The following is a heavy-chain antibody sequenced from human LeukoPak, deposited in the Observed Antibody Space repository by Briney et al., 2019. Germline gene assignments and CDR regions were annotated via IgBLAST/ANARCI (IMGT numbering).Heavy chain of an antibody. CDR3: AREYTLYRSGWFLDY. D-gene: IGHD6-19*01. CDR1: GGSISSSSYY. CDR2: IDYGGST. J-gene: IGHJ4*02. V-gene: IGHV4-39*07. Sequence: SETLSLTCTVSGGSISSSSYYWGWIRQPPGKGLEWIGSIDYGGSTYYNPSLKSRATISIDTSKNQFSLKLSSVTAADTALYYCAREYTLYRSGWFLDYWGQGTVVTVSS.